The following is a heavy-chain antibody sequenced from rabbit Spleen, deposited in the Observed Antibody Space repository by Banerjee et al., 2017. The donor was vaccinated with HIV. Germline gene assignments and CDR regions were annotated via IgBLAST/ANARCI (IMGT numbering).Heavy chain of an antibody. V-gene: IGHV1S7*01. CDR1: GFTISSSYY. CDR2: IYVGEGNT. Sequence: QSLEESGGGLVQPEGSLALTCKASGFTISSSYYMCWVRQAPGKGLEWIGVIYVGEGNTDYASWVNGRFTISSDNAQNTVDLQMSGLTAADTATYFCARAGYGGYGYVYLNLWGPGTLVTVS. D-gene: IGHD6-1*01. J-gene: IGHJ4*01. CDR3: ARAGYGGYGYVYLNL.